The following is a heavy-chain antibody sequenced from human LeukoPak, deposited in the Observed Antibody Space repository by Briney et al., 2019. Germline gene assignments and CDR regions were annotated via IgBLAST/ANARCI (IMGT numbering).Heavy chain of an antibody. CDR2: MNSDGGST. CDR3: ARRIQGMAPYYFDY. J-gene: IGHJ4*02. V-gene: IGHV3-74*01. CDR1: GFTFSSYW. Sequence: GGSLRLSCTASGFTFSSYWMHWVRQAPGKVLGWVSRMNSDGGSTSYADSVKGRFTISRDNAKNTLYLQMNSLRAEDTAVYYCARRIQGMAPYYFDYWGQGPLVTVSS. D-gene: IGHD5-24*01.